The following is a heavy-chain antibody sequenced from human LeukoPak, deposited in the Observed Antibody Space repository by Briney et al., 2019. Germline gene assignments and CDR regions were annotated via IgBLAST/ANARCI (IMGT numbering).Heavy chain of an antibody. V-gene: IGHV3-23*01. J-gene: IGHJ4*02. Sequence: GGSLRLSCVASGFTFSSYAMSWVRQVPGKGLEWVSAISGSGGSTYYADSVKGRFTISRDNSKNTLYLQMNSLRAEDAAVYYCAKDVVSYDFWSGYYNYFDYWGQGTLVTVSS. CDR3: AKDVVSYDFWSGYYNYFDY. CDR1: GFTFSSYA. CDR2: ISGSGGST. D-gene: IGHD3-3*01.